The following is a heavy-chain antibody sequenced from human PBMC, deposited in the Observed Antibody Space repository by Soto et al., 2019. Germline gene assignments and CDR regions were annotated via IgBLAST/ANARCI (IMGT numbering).Heavy chain of an antibody. J-gene: IGHJ4*02. CDR3: AKTFGSNWLLDY. Sequence: EVRLLESGGGLVQPGGSLRLSCAGSGFIFSDYGISWVRQAPEKGLQWVAAMRGSGGSLYYADSVKGRFTISRDNSKNTLYLQMSSLRGEDTAIYYCAKTFGSNWLLDYWGQGTLVTVSS. V-gene: IGHV3-23*01. CDR2: MRGSGGSL. CDR1: GFIFSDYG. D-gene: IGHD3-3*01.